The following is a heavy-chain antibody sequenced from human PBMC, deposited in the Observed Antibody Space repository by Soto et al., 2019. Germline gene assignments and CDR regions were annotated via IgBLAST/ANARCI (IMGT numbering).Heavy chain of an antibody. D-gene: IGHD6-19*01. CDR2: ISYDGSNK. CDR3: AKDGRQWLVRLSNWFDP. Sequence: PGGSLRLSCAASGFTFSSYGMHWVRQAPGKGLEWVAVISYDGSNKYYADSVKGRFTISRDNSKNTLYLQMNSLRAEDTAVYYCAKDGRQWLVRLSNWFDPWGQGTLVTVSS. CDR1: GFTFSSYG. J-gene: IGHJ5*02. V-gene: IGHV3-30*18.